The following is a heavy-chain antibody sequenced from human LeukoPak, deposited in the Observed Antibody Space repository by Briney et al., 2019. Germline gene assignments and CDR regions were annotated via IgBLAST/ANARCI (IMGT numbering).Heavy chain of an antibody. J-gene: IGHJ4*02. CDR1: GFTFSYYW. CDR3: ARDPRQYCSGGSCYYFDY. Sequence: GGSLRLSCAASGFTFSYYWLHWVRHAPGRGLVWVAHISRDGGDTTYADSVKGRFTISRDNAKNTVYLKMNSLRAEDTAVYYCARDPRQYCSGGSCYYFDYWGQGTLVTVAS. CDR2: ISRDGGDT. D-gene: IGHD2-15*01. V-gene: IGHV3-74*01.